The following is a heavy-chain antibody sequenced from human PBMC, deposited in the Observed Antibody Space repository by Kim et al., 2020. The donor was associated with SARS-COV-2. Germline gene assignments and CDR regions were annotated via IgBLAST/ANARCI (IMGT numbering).Heavy chain of an antibody. CDR3: ARGGYSYGYVFDY. D-gene: IGHD5-18*01. Sequence: TTTLRTRVTISVDRSKNQFSLKLSSVTAADTAVYYCARGGYSYGYVFDYWGQGTLVTVSS. J-gene: IGHJ4*02. V-gene: IGHV4-30-2*01.